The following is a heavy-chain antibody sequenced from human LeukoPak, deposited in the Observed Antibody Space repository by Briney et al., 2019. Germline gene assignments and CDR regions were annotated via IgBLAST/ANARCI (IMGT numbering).Heavy chain of an antibody. CDR3: ARADALLGYCSSTSCSATGLYFDY. CDR2: IYYSGST. D-gene: IGHD2-2*01. Sequence: SETLSLTCTVSGGSISSSSYYWGWIRQPPGKGLEWLGSIYYSGSTYYNPSLKSRVTISVDTSKNQFSLKLSSVTAADTAVYYCARADALLGYCSSTSCSATGLYFDYWGQGTLVTVSS. V-gene: IGHV4-39*01. J-gene: IGHJ4*02. CDR1: GGSISSSSYY.